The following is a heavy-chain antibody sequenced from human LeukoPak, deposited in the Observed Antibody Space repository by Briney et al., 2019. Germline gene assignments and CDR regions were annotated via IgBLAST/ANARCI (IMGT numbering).Heavy chain of an antibody. CDR2: INHSGST. D-gene: IGHD3-16*01. CDR1: GGSFSGYY. V-gene: IGHV4-34*01. CDR3: ARDGGTHDAFDI. J-gene: IGHJ3*02. Sequence: SETLSLTCAVYGGSFSGYYWSWIRQPPGKGLEWIGEINHSGSTNYNPSLKTRVTISVDTSKNQFSLKLTSVPAADTAVYYCARDGGTHDAFDIWAQGTMVTVSS.